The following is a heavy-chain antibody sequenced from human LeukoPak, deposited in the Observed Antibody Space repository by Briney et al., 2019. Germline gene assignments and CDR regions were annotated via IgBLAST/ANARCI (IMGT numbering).Heavy chain of an antibody. CDR3: ARGGKTIRFLAVHYMDV. Sequence: SETLSLTCSVSGGSISSYYWSWIRQPPGKGLEWIGYMYYSGSSNYNPSLKSRVTISVDTSKNQFSLQLNSVTPEDTAVYYCARGGKTIRFLAVHYMDVWGKGTTAIVS. V-gene: IGHV4-59*12. D-gene: IGHD3-3*01. CDR1: GGSISSYY. J-gene: IGHJ6*03. CDR2: MYYSGSS.